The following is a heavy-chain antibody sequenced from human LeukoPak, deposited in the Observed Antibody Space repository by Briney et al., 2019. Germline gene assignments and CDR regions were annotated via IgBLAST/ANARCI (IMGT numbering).Heavy chain of an antibody. CDR2: ISWNSGSI. CDR1: GFTFHDYA. Sequence: GRSLRLSCAASGFTFHDYAMHWVRQAPGKGLEWVSGISWNSGSIGYADSVKGRFTISRDNAKNSLYLQMNSLSAEDMALYYCAKVHYGSGNYYNGAFDIWGQGTMVTVSS. D-gene: IGHD3-10*01. V-gene: IGHV3-9*03. CDR3: AKVHYGSGNYYNGAFDI. J-gene: IGHJ3*02.